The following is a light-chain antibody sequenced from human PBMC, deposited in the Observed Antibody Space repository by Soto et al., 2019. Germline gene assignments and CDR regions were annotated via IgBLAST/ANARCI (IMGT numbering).Light chain of an antibody. Sequence: DIQMTQSPSSLSASVGDRVTITCRASQSISIYLNWYQQKPGKAPKLLIYAASSLQSGVPSRFSGSGSGTDFTLIISSLQPEDFATYYCQQSYGIPFTFGPGTKVDIK. CDR2: AAS. J-gene: IGKJ3*01. CDR3: QQSYGIPFT. V-gene: IGKV1-39*01. CDR1: QSISIY.